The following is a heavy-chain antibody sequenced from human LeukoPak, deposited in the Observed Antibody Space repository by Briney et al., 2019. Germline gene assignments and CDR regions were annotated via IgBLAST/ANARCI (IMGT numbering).Heavy chain of an antibody. D-gene: IGHD5-12*01. CDR3: AIAYDCKIVSFDN. CDR2: IYASRNT. V-gene: IGHV4-4*09. J-gene: IGHJ4*02. Sequence: SETLSLTSTVSDASITNSYWNWVRQPPGKGLKWSGYIYASRNTGCDPSLKSRVTISLDVSKSQFSLKLTAVSAADTAVYYGAIAYDCKIVSFDNGGQGALGAVSS. CDR1: DASITNSY.